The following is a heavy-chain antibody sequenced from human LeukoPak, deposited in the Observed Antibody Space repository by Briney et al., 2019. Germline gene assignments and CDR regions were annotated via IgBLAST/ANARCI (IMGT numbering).Heavy chain of an antibody. CDR1: GGSISTYY. CDR3: ARDPRGGTSRDNWFDP. Sequence: PSETLSLTCTVSGGSISTYYWTWIRQSPGKGLEWIGYIYYSGSINYNPSLQSRVTISIDTSKNQFSLKLNSVTAADTAVYYCARDPRGGTSRDNWFDPWGQGTLVTVSS. CDR2: IYYSGSI. J-gene: IGHJ5*02. V-gene: IGHV4-59*01. D-gene: IGHD1-1*01.